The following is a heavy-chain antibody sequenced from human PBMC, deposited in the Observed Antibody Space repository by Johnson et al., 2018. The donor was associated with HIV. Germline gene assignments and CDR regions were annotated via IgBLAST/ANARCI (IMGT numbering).Heavy chain of an antibody. CDR2: ISYDGSNK. J-gene: IGHJ3*02. D-gene: IGHD2/OR15-2a*01. Sequence: QVQLVESGGGVVQPGRSLRLSCAASGFTFSSYAMHWVRQAPGKGLEWVAVISYDGSNKYYADSVKGRFTISRDNSKNTRYMQMNSLRAEDTAVYYCARAEGEYDAFDIWGQGTMVTVSS. CDR1: GFTFSSYA. V-gene: IGHV3-30*04. CDR3: ARAEGEYDAFDI.